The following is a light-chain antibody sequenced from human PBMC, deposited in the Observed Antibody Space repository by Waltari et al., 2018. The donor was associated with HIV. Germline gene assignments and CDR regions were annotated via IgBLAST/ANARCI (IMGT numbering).Light chain of an antibody. CDR1: NNDVGGYSY. J-gene: IGLJ3*02. CDR3: VSYTKTTTPGGRV. V-gene: IGLV2-14*01. CDR2: GVN. Sequence: QSALTQPASVSGSPGQSITVSCTGTNNDVGGYSYVSWYQQYPGKAPKLMIYGVNNRPAGVSHRFSGSKSGNTASLTISGLQAEDEANYFCVSYTKTTTPGGRVFGGGTKVTVL.